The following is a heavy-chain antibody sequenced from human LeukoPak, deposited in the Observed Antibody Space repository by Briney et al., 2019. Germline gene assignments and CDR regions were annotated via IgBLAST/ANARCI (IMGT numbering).Heavy chain of an antibody. D-gene: IGHD3-22*01. CDR3: ARSEKLVTMNY. CDR1: GGSISSSSYY. V-gene: IGHV4-39*07. CDR2: IYYSGST. Sequence: SETLSLTCTVSGGSISSSSYYWGWIRQPPGKGLEWIGSIYYSGSTYYNPSLKSRVTISVDTSKNQFSLKLSSVTAADTAVYYCARSEKLVTMNYWGQGTLVTVSS. J-gene: IGHJ4*02.